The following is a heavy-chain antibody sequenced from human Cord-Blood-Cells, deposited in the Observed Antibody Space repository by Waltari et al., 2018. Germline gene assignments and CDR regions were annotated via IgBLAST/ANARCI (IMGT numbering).Heavy chain of an antibody. CDR3: ARDLGVFWSGYYSYGMDV. D-gene: IGHD3-3*01. J-gene: IGHJ6*02. CDR1: FTSYA. Sequence: FTSYAMHWVRQAPGQRLEWMGWINAGTGNTKYSQKFQGRVTITRETSASTAYMELSSLRSEDTAVYYCARDLGVFWSGYYSYGMDVWGQGTTVTVSS. CDR2: INAGTGNT. V-gene: IGHV1-3*01.